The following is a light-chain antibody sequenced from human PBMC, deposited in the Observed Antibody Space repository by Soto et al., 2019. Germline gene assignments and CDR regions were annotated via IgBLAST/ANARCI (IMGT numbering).Light chain of an antibody. J-gene: IGLJ1*01. CDR1: SSNVGSYKL. Sequence: QSVLTQPASVSGSPGQSITISCTGNSSNVGSYKLVSWYQQHPGKAPKLMIFEVNKRPSGVSNRFSGSKSSNTASLTISGLKVEDEANYYCCSSGGSPTYVFGTGTKVTVL. V-gene: IGLV2-23*02. CDR2: EVN. CDR3: CSSGGSPTYV.